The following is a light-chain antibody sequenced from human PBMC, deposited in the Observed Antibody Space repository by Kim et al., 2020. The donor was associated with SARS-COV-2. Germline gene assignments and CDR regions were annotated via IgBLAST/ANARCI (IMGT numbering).Light chain of an antibody. CDR1: QSVSSSY. CDR3: QQYGSSPGT. V-gene: IGKV3-20*01. CDR2: GAS. Sequence: LCPGERATLTCRASQSVSSSYLAWYRQKPGQAPRLLIYGASSRATGIPDRFSGSGSGTDFTLTISRLEPEDFAVYYCQQYGSSPGTFGQGTKLEI. J-gene: IGKJ2*01.